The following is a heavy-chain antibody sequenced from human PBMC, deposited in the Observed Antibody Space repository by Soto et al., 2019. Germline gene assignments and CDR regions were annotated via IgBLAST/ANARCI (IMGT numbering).Heavy chain of an antibody. J-gene: IGHJ4*02. CDR2: IYYSGST. CDR1: GGSFSGYY. Sequence: SETLSLTCAVYGGSFSGYYWSWIRQPPGKGLEWIGSIYYSGSTYYNPSLKSRVTISVDTSKNQFSLKLSSVTAADTAVYYCARRAQTVYFDYWGQGTLVTVSS. D-gene: IGHD1-1*01. V-gene: IGHV4-34*01. CDR3: ARRAQTVYFDY.